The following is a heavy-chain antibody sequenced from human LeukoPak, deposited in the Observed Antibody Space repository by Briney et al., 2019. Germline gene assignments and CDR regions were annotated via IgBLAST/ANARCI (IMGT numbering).Heavy chain of an antibody. D-gene: IGHD3-22*01. V-gene: IGHV3-21*01. J-gene: IGHJ3*01. CDR3: ARTIYYYESTSYFSDAFDV. CDR2: ISPTSAYI. Sequence: GGSLRLSCAATGFTLSGHSMNWVRQAPGKGLDWVSSISPTSAYIYYQDSVKGRFTISRDDAKNSLYLEMDSLRAEDTAVYYCARTIYYYESTSYFSDAFDVWGQGTMVTVSS. CDR1: GFTLSGHS.